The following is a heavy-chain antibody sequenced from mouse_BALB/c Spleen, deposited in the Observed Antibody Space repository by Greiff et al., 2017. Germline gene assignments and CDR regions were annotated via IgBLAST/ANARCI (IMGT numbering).Heavy chain of an antibody. D-gene: IGHD1-2*01. CDR2: ISSGGSYT. V-gene: IGHV5-9-4*01. Sequence: EVKLVESGGGLVKPGGSLKLSCAASGFTFSSYAMSWVRQSPEKRLEWVAEISSGGSYTYYPDTVTGRFTISRDNAKNTLYLEMSSLRSEDTAMYYCARDMLRLQYYAMDYWGQGTSVTVAS. CDR1: GFTFSSYA. J-gene: IGHJ4*01. CDR3: ARDMLRLQYYAMDY.